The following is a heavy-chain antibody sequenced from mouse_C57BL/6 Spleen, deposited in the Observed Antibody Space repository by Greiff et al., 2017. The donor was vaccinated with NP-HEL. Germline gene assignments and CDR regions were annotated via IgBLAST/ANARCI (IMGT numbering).Heavy chain of an antibody. D-gene: IGHD1-1*01. CDR1: GYTFTSYW. CDR3: ARVTTVVGVYAMDY. J-gene: IGHJ4*01. Sequence: QVQLQQPGAELVRPGSSVKLSCKASGYTFTSYWMDWVKQRPGQGLEWIGNIYPSDSETHYNQKFKDKATLTVDKSSSTAYMQLSSLTSEDSAVYYCARVTTVVGVYAMDYWGQGTSVTVSS. CDR2: IYPSDSET. V-gene: IGHV1-61*01.